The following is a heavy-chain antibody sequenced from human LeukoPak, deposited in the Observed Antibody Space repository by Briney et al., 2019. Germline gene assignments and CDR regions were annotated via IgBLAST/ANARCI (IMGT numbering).Heavy chain of an antibody. CDR1: GYSFTSYW. V-gene: IGHV5-10-1*01. CDR2: IDPSDSYT. J-gene: IGHJ5*02. Sequence: GESLKISCKGSGYSFTSYWISRVRQMPGKGLEWMGRIDPSDSYTNYSPSFQGHVTISADKSISTAYLQWSSLKASDTAMYYCAIMVRGVIYNWFDPWGQGTLVTVSS. D-gene: IGHD3-10*01. CDR3: AIMVRGVIYNWFDP.